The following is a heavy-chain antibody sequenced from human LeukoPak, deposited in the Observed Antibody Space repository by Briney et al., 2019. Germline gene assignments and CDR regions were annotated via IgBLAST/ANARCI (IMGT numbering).Heavy chain of an antibody. CDR3: ARVTVTTFSPTDYMDV. CDR2: ISSSDSTI. CDR1: GFTFSDYY. Sequence: KPGGSLRLSCAASGFTFSDYYMSWIRQAPGKGLEWVSYISSSDSTIYYADSVKGRFTISRDNAKNSLYLQMNSLKAEDTAVYYCARVTVTTFSPTDYMDVWGKGTTVTISS. D-gene: IGHD4-17*01. J-gene: IGHJ6*03. V-gene: IGHV3-11*04.